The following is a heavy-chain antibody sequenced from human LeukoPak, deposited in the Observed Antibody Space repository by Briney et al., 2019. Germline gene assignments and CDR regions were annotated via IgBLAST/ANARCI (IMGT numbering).Heavy chain of an antibody. CDR1: GGSISSYY. CDR3: ARSDYYDSSGYPGPYYYYYYMDV. V-gene: IGHV4-59*01. D-gene: IGHD3-22*01. J-gene: IGHJ6*03. CDR2: IYYSGST. Sequence: PSETLSLTCTVSGGSISSYYWSWIRQPPGKGLEWIGYIYYSGSTNYNPSLKSRVTISVDTSKNQFSLKLSSVTAADTAVYYCARSDYYDSSGYPGPYYYYYYMDVWGKGTTVTVPS.